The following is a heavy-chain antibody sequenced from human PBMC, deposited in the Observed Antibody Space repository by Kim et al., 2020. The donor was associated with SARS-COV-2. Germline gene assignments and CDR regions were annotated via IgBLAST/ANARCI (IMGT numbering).Heavy chain of an antibody. V-gene: IGHV3-30*18. CDR1: GFTFGNYG. J-gene: IGHJ6*02. D-gene: IGHD3-22*01. CDR2: ISNDGSKK. CDR3: AKAKLVVNTDYGMDV. Sequence: GGSLRLSCTASGFTFGNYGMHWVRQAPGEGLEWVAVISNDGSKKYYGDSVKGRFTISRDNTKNTLFLLMNSLRPDDTALYYCAKAKLVVNTDYGMDVWGHGTTVSVSS.